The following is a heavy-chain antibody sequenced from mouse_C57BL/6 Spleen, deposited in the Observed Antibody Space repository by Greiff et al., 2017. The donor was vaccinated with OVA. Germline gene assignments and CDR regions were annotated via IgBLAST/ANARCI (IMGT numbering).Heavy chain of an antibody. D-gene: IGHD2-3*01. J-gene: IGHJ4*01. CDR2: IYPGDGDT. CDR3: ARRGDDGYYQGAMDC. Sequence: QVQLQQSGPELVKPGASVKISCKASGYAFSSSWMNWVKQRPGQGLEWIGRIYPGDGDTNYNGKFKGKATLTADKSSSTAYMQLSSLTSEDSAVYFCARRGDDGYYQGAMDCWGQGTSVTVSS. V-gene: IGHV1-82*01. CDR1: GYAFSSSW.